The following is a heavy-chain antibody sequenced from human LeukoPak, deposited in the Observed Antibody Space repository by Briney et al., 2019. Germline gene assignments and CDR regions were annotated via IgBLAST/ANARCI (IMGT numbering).Heavy chain of an antibody. J-gene: IGHJ4*02. CDR1: GGSFSGYY. CDR3: ARGTRSWWDFDY. Sequence: PSETLSLTCAVYGGSFSGYYWSWIRQPPGKGLEWIGEINHSGSTNYNPSLKSRVTISVDTSKNQFSLKLSSVTAADTAVYYCARGTRSWWDFDYWGQGTLVTVSS. V-gene: IGHV4-34*01. CDR2: INHSGST. D-gene: IGHD2-15*01.